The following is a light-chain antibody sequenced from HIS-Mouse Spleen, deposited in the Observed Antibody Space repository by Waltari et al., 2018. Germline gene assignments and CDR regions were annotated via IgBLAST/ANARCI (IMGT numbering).Light chain of an antibody. CDR1: SPHIGSKS. Sequence: QSVLTQPPSASGTPGQRVTISCSGSSPHIGSKSVTWHQQLPGTAPKLLIYSNNQRPSGVPDRFSGSKSGTSASLAISGLQSEDEADYYCAAWDDSLNGNYVFGTGTKVTVL. J-gene: IGLJ1*01. CDR2: SNN. CDR3: AAWDDSLNGNYV. V-gene: IGLV1-44*01.